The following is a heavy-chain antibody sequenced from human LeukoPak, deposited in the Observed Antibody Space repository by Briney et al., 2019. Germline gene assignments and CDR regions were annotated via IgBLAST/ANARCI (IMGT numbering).Heavy chain of an antibody. CDR3: AKGLERESRLDS. J-gene: IGHJ4*02. V-gene: IGHV3-23*01. Sequence: GGSLRLSCDASGFSINTYTMYWVRQVPGQGLEWVSGIRNSDGMTYYADSVRGRFTISTDNSKNTLYLQMNSLRAEDTALYHCAKGLERESRLDSWGQGTLVTVSS. CDR2: IRNSDGMT. CDR1: GFSINTYT. D-gene: IGHD1-1*01.